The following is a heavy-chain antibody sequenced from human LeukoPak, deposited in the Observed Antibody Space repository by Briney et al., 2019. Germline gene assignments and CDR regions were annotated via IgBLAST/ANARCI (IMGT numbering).Heavy chain of an antibody. CDR2: IYYSGST. J-gene: IGHJ5*02. V-gene: IGHV4-39*07. Sequence: PSETLSLTCTVSGGSISSSSYYWGWIRQPPGKGQEWIGTIYYSGSTYYNLSLKSRVTISVDTSRNQFSLKLSSVTAADTAVYYCARVLGGWINWFDPWGQGTLVTVSS. CDR3: ARVLGGWINWFDP. CDR1: GGSISSSSYY. D-gene: IGHD6-19*01.